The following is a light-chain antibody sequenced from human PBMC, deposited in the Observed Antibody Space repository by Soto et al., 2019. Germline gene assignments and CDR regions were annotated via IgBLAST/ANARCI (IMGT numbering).Light chain of an antibody. CDR1: QSVTSSY. V-gene: IGKV3-20*01. CDR2: GAS. CDR3: QHYGSSPPWT. Sequence: EIVLTQSPGTLSLSPGERATLSCRASQSVTSSYLAWYQQKPGQAPRLLIFGASTRATGIPNRFSGSGSGTDFTLTISRLEPEDFAVYYCQHYGSSPPWTFGQGTKVEIK. J-gene: IGKJ1*01.